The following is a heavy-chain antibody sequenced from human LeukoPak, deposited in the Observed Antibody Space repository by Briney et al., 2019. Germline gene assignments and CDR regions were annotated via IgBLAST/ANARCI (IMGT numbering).Heavy chain of an antibody. CDR3: AGGGYFGLGSDFRFDP. J-gene: IGHJ5*02. CDR2: IDDSGRS. V-gene: IGHV4-39*07. CDR1: GGSISSSSYY. D-gene: IGHD3-10*01. Sequence: SETLSLTCTASGGSISSSSYYWGWIRQPPGKGLEWIVLIDDSGRSYYNPSLKRRVTISVDTSKNQFSLKLSSVTAADTAVYYCAGGGYFGLGSDFRFDPWGQGTLVTVSS.